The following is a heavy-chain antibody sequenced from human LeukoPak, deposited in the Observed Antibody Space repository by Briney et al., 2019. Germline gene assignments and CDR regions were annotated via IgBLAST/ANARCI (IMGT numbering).Heavy chain of an antibody. D-gene: IGHD2-21*02. CDR2: IYYSGST. V-gene: IGHV4-30-4*01. Sequence: SQTLSLTCTVSGGSISSGDYYWSWIRQPPGKGPEWIGYIYYSGSTYYNPSLKSRVTISVDTSKNQFSLKLSSVTAADTAVYYCARVHPYCGGDCYPNWFDPWGQGTLVTVSS. J-gene: IGHJ5*02. CDR1: GGSISSGDYY. CDR3: ARVHPYCGGDCYPNWFDP.